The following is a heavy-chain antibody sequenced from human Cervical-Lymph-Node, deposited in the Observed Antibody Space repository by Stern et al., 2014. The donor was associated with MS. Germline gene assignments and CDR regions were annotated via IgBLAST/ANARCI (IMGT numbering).Heavy chain of an antibody. CDR3: ARSGVVGGTVHYDY. D-gene: IGHD1-26*01. J-gene: IGHJ4*02. CDR1: GVSVSSGRYY. CDR2: IYTTGST. Sequence: QLQLQESGPGLVKPSQTLSLTCSVSGVSVSSGRYYWSWIRQSAGEGLEWVGRIYTTGSTAYNPSLKSRVAISIDTPANEFSLRRTSVTAADTAVYYCARSGVVGGTVHYDYWGQGTLVTVSS. V-gene: IGHV4-61*02.